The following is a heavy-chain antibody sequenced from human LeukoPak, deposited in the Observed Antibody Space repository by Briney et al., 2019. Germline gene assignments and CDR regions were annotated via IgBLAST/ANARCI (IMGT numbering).Heavy chain of an antibody. J-gene: IGHJ6*03. V-gene: IGHV4-4*07. CDR3: ARSYVNYYYYMDV. Sequence: SETLSLTCTVSGVSISSYYWSWIRQPAEKGLEWIGRIYTSGSTNYNPSLKSRVTMSVDTSKNQFSLKLSSVTAADTAVYYCARSYVNYYYYMDVWGKGTTVTVSS. CDR1: GVSISSYY. D-gene: IGHD3-16*01. CDR2: IYTSGST.